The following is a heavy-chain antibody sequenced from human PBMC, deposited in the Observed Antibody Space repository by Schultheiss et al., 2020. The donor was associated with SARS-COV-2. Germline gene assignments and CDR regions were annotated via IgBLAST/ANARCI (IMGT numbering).Heavy chain of an antibody. CDR2: IWYDGSNK. CDR1: GFTFSSYA. CDR3: ARGIFSFGSSWENRLSYGMDV. Sequence: GESLKISCAASGFTFSSYAMHWVRQAPGKGLEWVAVIWYDGSNKYYADSVKGRFTISRDNSKNTLYLQMNSLRAEDTAVYYCARGIFSFGSSWENRLSYGMDVWGQGTTVTVSS. V-gene: IGHV3-33*08. J-gene: IGHJ6*02. D-gene: IGHD6-13*01.